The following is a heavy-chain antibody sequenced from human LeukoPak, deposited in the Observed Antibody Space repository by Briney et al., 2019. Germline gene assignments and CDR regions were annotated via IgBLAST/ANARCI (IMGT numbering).Heavy chain of an antibody. J-gene: IGHJ5*01. D-gene: IGHD2-21*01. CDR2: INPADGKT. Sequence: ASVTVSCKPSGDTFTDYYIHSGRQTPGQEHEWVGWINPADGKTYLAQKFQGRVALTRETSSRTAYMDLFRVRSDDTAIYYCVRDRAPRGNWCLDSWGQGTLVIVSS. CDR1: GDTFTDYY. V-gene: IGHV1-2*02. CDR3: VRDRAPRGNWCLDS.